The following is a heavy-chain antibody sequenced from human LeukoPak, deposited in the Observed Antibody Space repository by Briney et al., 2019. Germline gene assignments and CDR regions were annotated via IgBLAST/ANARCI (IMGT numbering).Heavy chain of an antibody. CDR3: ARDSRVVTEDYYYYYYMDV. CDR2: IIPIFGTA. D-gene: IGHD2-21*02. V-gene: IGHV1-69*13. Sequence: ASVKVSCKASGGTFSSYAISWVRQAPGQGLEWMGGIIPIFGTANYAQKFQGRVTITADESTSTAYMELSSLRSEDTAVYYCARDSRVVTEDYYYYYYMDVWGKGTTVTVSS. J-gene: IGHJ6*03. CDR1: GGTFSSYA.